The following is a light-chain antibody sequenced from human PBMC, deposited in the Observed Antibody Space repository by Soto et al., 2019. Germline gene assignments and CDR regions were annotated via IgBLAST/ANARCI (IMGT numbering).Light chain of an antibody. Sequence: SYELTQPPSVSVAPGQTARITCGENNIGSTSVHWYQQKPGQAPTLVVYEDRDRPSGIPERFSGSNSGNTATLTIRRVEAGDEGDYYCQVWDGGSDHVVFGGGTKLTVL. V-gene: IGLV3-21*02. CDR3: QVWDGGSDHVV. CDR1: NIGSTS. CDR2: EDR. J-gene: IGLJ2*01.